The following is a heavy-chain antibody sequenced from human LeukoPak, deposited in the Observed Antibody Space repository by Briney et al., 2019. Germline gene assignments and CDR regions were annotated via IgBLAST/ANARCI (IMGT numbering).Heavy chain of an antibody. CDR2: IYSGGST. D-gene: IGHD3-3*01. J-gene: IGHJ2*01. Sequence: PGGSLRLSCAASGFSVSSNYMSWVRQGPGKGLEWVSVIYSGGSTDYADSVKGRFTISRANSKNTLYLQMNSLRAEDTAVYYCARWYFWSGYFLRYFDLWGRGTLVTVSS. CDR1: GFSVSSNY. CDR3: ARWYFWSGYFLRYFDL. V-gene: IGHV3-53*01.